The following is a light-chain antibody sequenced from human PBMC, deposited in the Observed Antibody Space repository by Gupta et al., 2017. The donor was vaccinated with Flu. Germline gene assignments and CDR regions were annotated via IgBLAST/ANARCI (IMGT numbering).Light chain of an antibody. CDR1: QSISSW. J-gene: IGKJ1*01. V-gene: IGKV1-5*03. CDR2: KAS. CDR3: QQSNTYPWT. Sequence: AFVGDRVTITCRASQSISSWLAWYQQKPGRAPKLLIYKASTLESGVPSRFSGSGSGTEFTLTISSLQPDDFVTYYCQQSNTYPWTFGQGTKVEIK.